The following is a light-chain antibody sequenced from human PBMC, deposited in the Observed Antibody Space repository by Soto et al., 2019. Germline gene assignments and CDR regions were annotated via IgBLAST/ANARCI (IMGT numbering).Light chain of an antibody. CDR1: SSDVGSYYP. J-gene: IGLJ3*02. CDR3: CSYAGGISIFV. CDR2: DAN. V-gene: IGLV2-23*01. Sequence: QSALTQPASMSGSPGQSITISCTGTSSDVGSYYPVSWFQQHPGKAPKLIIYDANKRPSGVSDRFSGSKSGNTASLTISGVLDADEADYYCCSYAGGISIFVFGTGTKVTVL.